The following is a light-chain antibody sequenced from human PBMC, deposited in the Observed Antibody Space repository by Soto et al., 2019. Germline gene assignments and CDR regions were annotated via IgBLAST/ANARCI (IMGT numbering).Light chain of an antibody. Sequence: IQLTQSPSSLSASVGDRVTIACRASASISDYLNWYQHKPGEAPKVLVYSASTLRGGVPSRFRGTGSGTEFTLTISSLQPEDVATYYCQQTFSNLLSFGGGTKLEIK. J-gene: IGKJ4*01. CDR2: SAS. V-gene: IGKV1-39*01. CDR3: QQTFSNLLS. CDR1: ASISDY.